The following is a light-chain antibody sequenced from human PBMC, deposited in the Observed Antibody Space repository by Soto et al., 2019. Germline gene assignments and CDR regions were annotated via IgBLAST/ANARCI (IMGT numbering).Light chain of an antibody. J-gene: IGLJ1*01. CDR1: SSNIGAGYD. CDR3: CSYTTSSTYV. CDR2: DNF. V-gene: IGLV1-40*01. Sequence: QSVLTQPPSVSGAPGQRVTISCTGSSSNIGAGYDVHWYQQLPGTAPKLLIYDNFNRPSGVSDRFSGSKSGNSASLTISGLQAEDEADYYCCSYTTSSTYVFGTGTKVTVL.